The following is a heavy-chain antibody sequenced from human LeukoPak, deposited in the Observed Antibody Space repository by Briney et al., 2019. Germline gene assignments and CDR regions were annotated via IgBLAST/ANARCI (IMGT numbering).Heavy chain of an antibody. J-gene: IGHJ5*02. CDR1: GCTFSSYA. CDR2: IIPIFGTA. V-gene: IGHV1-69*01. CDR3: ARDPRGITFGGVIVDLYWFDP. Sequence: SVKVSCKASGCTFSSYAIIWVRQAPGQGLEWMGGIIPIFGTANYAQKFQGRVTITADESTSTAYMELSSLRSEDTAVYYCARDPRGITFGGVIVDLYWFDPWGQGTLVTVSS. D-gene: IGHD3-16*02.